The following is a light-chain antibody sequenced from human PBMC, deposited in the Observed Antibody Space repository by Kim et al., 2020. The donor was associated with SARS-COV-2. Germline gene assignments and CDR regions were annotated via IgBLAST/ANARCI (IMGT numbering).Light chain of an antibody. V-gene: IGLV1-44*01. CDR3: ATWDDSLSGPV. Sequence: GPRVPISCSRSSSNIGSNTVTLYQQLPGTPPKLLIYTNDQRPSGVPDRFSGSKSGASASLAITGLQSEDEADYYCATWDDSLSGPVFGGGTKLTVL. CDR2: TND. CDR1: SSNIGSNT. J-gene: IGLJ2*01.